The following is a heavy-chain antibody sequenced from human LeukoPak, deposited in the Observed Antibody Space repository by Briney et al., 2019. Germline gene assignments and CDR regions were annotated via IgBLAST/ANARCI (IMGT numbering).Heavy chain of an antibody. CDR1: GYTFTSYD. CDR2: MNPNSGNT. Sequence: ASVKVSCKASGYTFTSYDINWVRQATGQGLEWMGWMNPNSGNTGYAQKLQGRVTMTTDTSTSTAYMELRSLRSDDTAVYYCARDGHYYGSGSYSFDYWGQGTLVTVSS. CDR3: ARDGHYYGSGSYSFDY. D-gene: IGHD3-10*01. J-gene: IGHJ4*02. V-gene: IGHV1-8*01.